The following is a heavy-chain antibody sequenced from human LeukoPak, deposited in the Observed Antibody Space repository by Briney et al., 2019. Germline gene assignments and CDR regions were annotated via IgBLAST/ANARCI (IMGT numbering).Heavy chain of an antibody. CDR1: GYSFTSYW. V-gene: IGHV5-51*01. Sequence: GESLKISCKGSGYSFTSYWIGWVPQMPGKGLEWMGIIYPGDSDTRYSTSFQGQVTISADKSISTAYLQWSSLKASDTAKYYCARQSSRLRHGDYWGQGTLVTVSS. CDR3: ARQSSRLRHGDY. CDR2: IYPGDSDT. J-gene: IGHJ4*02. D-gene: IGHD3-16*01.